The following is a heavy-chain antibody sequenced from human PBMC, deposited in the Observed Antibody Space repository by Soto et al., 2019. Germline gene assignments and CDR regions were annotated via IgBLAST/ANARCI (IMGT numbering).Heavy chain of an antibody. Sequence: XETLSLTCAVAGCSIRSSNWWSWVRQPPGKGLEWIGEIYHSGSTNYNPSLKSRVTISVDKSKNQFSLKLSSVTAADTAVYYCAREYYYDSSGYGMDVWGQGTTVTVSS. J-gene: IGHJ6*02. V-gene: IGHV4-4*02. CDR1: GCSIRSSNW. CDR2: IYHSGST. CDR3: AREYYYDSSGYGMDV. D-gene: IGHD3-22*01.